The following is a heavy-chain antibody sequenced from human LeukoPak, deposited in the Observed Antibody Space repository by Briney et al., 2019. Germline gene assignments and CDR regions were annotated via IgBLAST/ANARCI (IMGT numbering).Heavy chain of an antibody. D-gene: IGHD3-22*01. CDR3: ARERDDSSAYNKPIY. J-gene: IGHJ4*02. Sequence: PGRSLRLSCEASGFTYSTYAMHWARQAPGKGLEWVAVVSYDGSNKYYADSVKGRFTISRDNSKNTPYLQMNSLRAEDTAVYYCARERDDSSAYNKPIYWGQGTLVTVSS. CDR1: GFTYSTYA. V-gene: IGHV3-30*04. CDR2: VSYDGSNK.